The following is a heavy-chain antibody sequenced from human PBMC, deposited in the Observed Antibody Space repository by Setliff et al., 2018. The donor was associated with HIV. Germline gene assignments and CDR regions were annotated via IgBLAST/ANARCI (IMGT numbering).Heavy chain of an antibody. CDR1: GGSLSRYY. CDR2: IDSSGST. CDR3: ARSGSYVGPIQH. J-gene: IGHJ1*01. V-gene: IGHV4-4*07. D-gene: IGHD3-10*02. Sequence: SETLSLTCTVSGGSLSRYYWSWIRQPAGKGLEWIGRIDSSGSTNYNPSLTRRLTMSVDTSKNQFSLKLTAVTAADTAVYYCARSGSYVGPIQHWGQGTLVTVSS.